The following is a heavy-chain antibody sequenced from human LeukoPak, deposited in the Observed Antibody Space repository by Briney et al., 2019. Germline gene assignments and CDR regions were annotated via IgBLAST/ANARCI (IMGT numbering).Heavy chain of an antibody. CDR2: INPNSGGT. D-gene: IGHD2-21*02. V-gene: IGHV1-2*02. Sequence: GASVKVSCTASGYTFTGYYMYWVRQAPGQGLEWMGWINPNSGGTNYAQKFQGRVTMTRDTSISTAYMELSRLRSDDTAVYYCARDGGLAYCGGDCYSGISDYWGQGTLVTVSS. J-gene: IGHJ4*02. CDR3: ARDGGLAYCGGDCYSGISDY. CDR1: GYTFTGYY.